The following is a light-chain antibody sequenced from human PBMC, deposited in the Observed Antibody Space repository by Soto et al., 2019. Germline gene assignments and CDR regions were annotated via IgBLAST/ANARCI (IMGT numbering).Light chain of an antibody. Sequence: DTQMTQSPSSVSASVGDRVTISCRASQDIHTWLAWYQQKPGKAPNLLIYGAPILQSGVPSRFSGSGSGTDFTLTISSLQPEDSATYYCQHANSGPFTFGPGTKVDV. CDR1: QDIHTW. J-gene: IGKJ3*01. CDR3: QHANSGPFT. CDR2: GAP. V-gene: IGKV1-12*01.